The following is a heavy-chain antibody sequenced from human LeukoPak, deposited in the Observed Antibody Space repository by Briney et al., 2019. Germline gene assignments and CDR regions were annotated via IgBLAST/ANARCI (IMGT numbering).Heavy chain of an antibody. CDR2: TSSSGETT. CDR3: AKDRPNYYGTNGHYYRRDGDC. J-gene: IGHJ4*02. CDR1: GFTFSSYA. Sequence: GGSLRLSXVASGFTFSSYAMSWVRQAAGKGLEWVSSTSSSGETTYYADSVKGRFTISRDNSRNTLYLQMNSLRAEDTAVYYCAKDRPNYYGTNGHYYRRDGDCWGQGTLVTVSS. D-gene: IGHD3-22*01. V-gene: IGHV3-23*01.